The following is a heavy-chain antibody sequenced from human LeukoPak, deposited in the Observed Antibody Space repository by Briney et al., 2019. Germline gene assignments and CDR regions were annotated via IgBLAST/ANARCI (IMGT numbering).Heavy chain of an antibody. J-gene: IGHJ5*02. Sequence: PSETLSLTCTVSGGSISSYYWSWIRQPPGKGLEWIGYMYRTGSTNYNPSLKSRVTITPDTSKNQFSLRLTSVTAADTAVYDCAREGTYVWYNWFDPWGQGTLVTVSS. CDR2: MYRTGST. CDR3: AREGTYVWYNWFDP. V-gene: IGHV4-59*01. D-gene: IGHD3-10*02. CDR1: GGSISSYY.